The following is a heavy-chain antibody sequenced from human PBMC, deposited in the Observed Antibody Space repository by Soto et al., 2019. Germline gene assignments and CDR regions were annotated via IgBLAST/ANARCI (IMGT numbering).Heavy chain of an antibody. D-gene: IGHD1-1*01. CDR1: GGSISSYY. CDR3: ARLRGRSKLDF. J-gene: IGHJ4*02. Sequence: SETLSLTCTVSGGSISSYYWSWIRQPPGKGLEWIGYIYYSGSTNYNPSLKSRVTISVDTSKNQFSLKLSSVTAAATAVYYCARLRGRSKLDFWGRGPLVTVPP. CDR2: IYYSGST. V-gene: IGHV4-59*08.